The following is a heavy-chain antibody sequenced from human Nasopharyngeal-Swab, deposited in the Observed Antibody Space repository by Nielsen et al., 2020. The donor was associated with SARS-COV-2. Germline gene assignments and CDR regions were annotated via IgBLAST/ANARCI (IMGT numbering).Heavy chain of an antibody. CDR2: INPRGGGT. Sequence: WVRQAPGQRLEWMGLINPRGGGTSYAQKFQGRVTMTRDTSTSTVYMELSSLTSEDTAVYYCARDLKVAAGSQFDYWGQGTLVTVSS. J-gene: IGHJ4*02. D-gene: IGHD6-13*01. CDR3: ARDLKVAAGSQFDY. V-gene: IGHV1-46*01.